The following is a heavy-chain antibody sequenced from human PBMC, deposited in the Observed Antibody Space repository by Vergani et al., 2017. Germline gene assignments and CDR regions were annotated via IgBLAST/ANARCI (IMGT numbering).Heavy chain of an antibody. Sequence: EVQLVESGGGLVQPGGSLRLSCAASGFTFSSYSMNWVRQAPGKGLEWVSYIRSSSSTIYYADSVKGRFTISRDNAKNSLYLQMNSLRAEDTAVYYCARAPGYCSSTSCYDYYYYYMDVWGKGTTVTVSS. D-gene: IGHD2-2*03. V-gene: IGHV3-48*01. CDR1: GFTFSSYS. J-gene: IGHJ6*03. CDR2: IRSSSSTI. CDR3: ARAPGYCSSTSCYDYYYYYMDV.